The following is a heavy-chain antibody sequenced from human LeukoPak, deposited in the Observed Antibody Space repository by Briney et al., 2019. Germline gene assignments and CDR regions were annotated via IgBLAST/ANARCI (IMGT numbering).Heavy chain of an antibody. CDR2: INPNSGGT. V-gene: IGHV1-2*06. D-gene: IGHD6-13*01. Sequence: ASVKVSCKASGYTFTGYYMHWVRQAPGQGLEWMGRINPNSGGTNYAQKFQGRVTMTRDTFISTAYMELSRLRSDDTAVYYCARVRSSWYFDYWGQGTLVTVSS. J-gene: IGHJ4*02. CDR1: GYTFTGYY. CDR3: ARVRSSWYFDY.